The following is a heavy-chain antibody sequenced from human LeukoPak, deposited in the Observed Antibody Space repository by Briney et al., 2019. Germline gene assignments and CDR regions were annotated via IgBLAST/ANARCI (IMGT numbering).Heavy chain of an antibody. CDR1: GYTFTSYG. D-gene: IGHD3-10*01. CDR3: ARGMGHYGSGVPGDI. V-gene: IGHV1-18*01. CDR2: ISAYNGNT. J-gene: IGHJ3*02. Sequence: ASVKVSCKASGYTFTSYGISWVRQAPGQGLEWMGWISAYNGNTNYAQKLQGRVTMTTDTSTSTAYMELRSLRSDDTAVYYCARGMGHYGSGVPGDIWGQGTMVTVSS.